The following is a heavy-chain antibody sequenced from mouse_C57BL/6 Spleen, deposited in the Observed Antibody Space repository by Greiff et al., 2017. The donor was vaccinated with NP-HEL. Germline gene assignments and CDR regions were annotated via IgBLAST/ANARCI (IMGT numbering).Heavy chain of an antibody. CDR1: GYSITSDY. V-gene: IGHV3-8*01. CDR2: ISYSGST. D-gene: IGHD2-10*02. CDR3: ARGAYGYGNLWYFDV. J-gene: IGHJ1*03. Sequence: EVKLVESGPGLAKPSQTLSLTCSVTGYSITSDYWNWIRKFPGNKLEYMGYISYSGSTYYNPSLKSRISITRDTSKNQYYLQLNSVTTEDTATYYCARGAYGYGNLWYFDVWGTGTTVTVSS.